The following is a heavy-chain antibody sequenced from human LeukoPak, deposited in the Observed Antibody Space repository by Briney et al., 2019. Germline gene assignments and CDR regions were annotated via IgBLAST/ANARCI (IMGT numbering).Heavy chain of an antibody. D-gene: IGHD3-16*02. CDR2: IYTSGST. Sequence: SETLSLTCTVSGGSISSYYWSWIRQPAGKRLEWIGRIYTSGSTNYNPSLKSRVTMSVDTSKNQFSLKLSSVTAADTAVYYCSRDSRPVYDYVWGSYRYGVYFDYWGQGTLVTVSS. CDR3: SRDSRPVYDYVWGSYRYGVYFDY. J-gene: IGHJ4*02. V-gene: IGHV4-4*07. CDR1: GGSISSYY.